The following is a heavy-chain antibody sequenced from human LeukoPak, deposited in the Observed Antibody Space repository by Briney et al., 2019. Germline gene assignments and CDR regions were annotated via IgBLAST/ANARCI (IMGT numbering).Heavy chain of an antibody. V-gene: IGHV4-34*01. CDR3: ARGLSGIFVRTYTDV. D-gene: IGHD1-14*01. J-gene: IGHJ6*03. Sequence: SETLSLTCAVYGGSFSDFYWGWLRQSPGKGLEWLGEINHSGSTDYSPSLKSRVTISVDTSKNQFSLRLNSVTAADTAVYYCARGLSGIFVRTYTDVWGKGTTVTVSS. CDR2: INHSGST. CDR1: GGSFSDFY.